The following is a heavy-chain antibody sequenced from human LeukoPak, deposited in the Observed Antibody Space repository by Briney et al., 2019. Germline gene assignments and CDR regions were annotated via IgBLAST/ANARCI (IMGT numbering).Heavy chain of an antibody. V-gene: IGHV3-30*02. Sequence: PGGSLRLSCAASGFTFSSYGMQWVRQAPGKGLEWVAFIRYDGSNEYYADSVKGRFTISRDNSKNTLYLQMNSLRAEDTAVYYCAKDSRFPPSVWGQGTLVTVSS. D-gene: IGHD3-3*01. CDR3: AKDSRFPPSV. J-gene: IGHJ4*02. CDR2: IRYDGSNE. CDR1: GFTFSSYG.